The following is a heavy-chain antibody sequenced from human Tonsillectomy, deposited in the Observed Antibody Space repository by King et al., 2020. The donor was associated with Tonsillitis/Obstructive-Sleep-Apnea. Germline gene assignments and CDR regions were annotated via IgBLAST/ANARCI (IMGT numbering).Heavy chain of an antibody. J-gene: IGHJ4*02. V-gene: IGHV3-21*01. CDR1: GFTFSSYT. D-gene: IGHD3-9*01. CDR2: ISSSSSYI. Sequence: VQLVESGGGLVKPGGSLRLSCAASGFTFSSYTMNWVRQAPGKGLEWVSSISSSSSYIYYADSVKGRFTISRDNAKNSLYLQMNSLRAEDTAVYSCARVPYDFLTGYKYYFDYWGQGTLVTVSS. CDR3: ARVPYDFLTGYKYYFDY.